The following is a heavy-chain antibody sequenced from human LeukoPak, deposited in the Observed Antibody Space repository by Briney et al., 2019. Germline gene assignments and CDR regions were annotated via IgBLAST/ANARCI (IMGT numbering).Heavy chain of an antibody. V-gene: IGHV4-34*01. CDR1: GGSFSGYY. D-gene: IGHD2-2*01. CDR3: ARGHDIVVVPAATGFDY. Sequence: PSETLSLTCAVYGGSFSGYYWSWIHQPPGKGLEWIGEINHSGSTNYNPSLKSRVTISVDTSKNQLSLKLSSVTAADTAVYYCARGHDIVVVPAATGFDYWGQGTLVTVSS. J-gene: IGHJ4*02. CDR2: INHSGST.